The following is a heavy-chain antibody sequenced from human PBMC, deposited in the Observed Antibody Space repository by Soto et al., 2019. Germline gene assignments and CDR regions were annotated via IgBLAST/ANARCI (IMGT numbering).Heavy chain of an antibody. D-gene: IGHD2-2*03. J-gene: IGHJ5*02. Sequence: PGGSLRHSCAASGFTFSSYGMHWVRQATGKGLEWVAVISYDGSNKYYADSVKGRFTISRDNSKNTLYLQMNSLRAEDTAVYYCAKDLDIVLVPAAMGHWFDPWGQGT. CDR2: ISYDGSNK. CDR1: GFTFSSYG. CDR3: AKDLDIVLVPAAMGHWFDP. V-gene: IGHV3-30*18.